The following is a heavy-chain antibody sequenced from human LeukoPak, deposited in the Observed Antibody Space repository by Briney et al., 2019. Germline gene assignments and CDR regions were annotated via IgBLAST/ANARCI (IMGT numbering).Heavy chain of an antibody. J-gene: IGHJ4*02. CDR3: AKDRFKTASRGTDS. Sequence: GGSLRLSCGASGFTFMNYAMSWVRQAPGKGVEWVSAIGGSGGTTYYADSVKGRFTIPRDNSKSTLSLQMTSLRAEDTAVYYCAKDRFKTASRGTDSWGQGTLVTLSS. D-gene: IGHD3-3*01. CDR2: IGGSGGTT. V-gene: IGHV3-23*01. CDR1: GFTFMNYA.